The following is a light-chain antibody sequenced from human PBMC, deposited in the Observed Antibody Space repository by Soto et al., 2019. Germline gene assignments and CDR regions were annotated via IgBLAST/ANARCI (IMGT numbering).Light chain of an antibody. CDR1: SSDVGGYNY. CDR3: SSYTSSSTL. Sequence: QSVLTPPASVVWSPGQSITFSCTGTSSDVGGYNYVSWYQQHPGKAPKLMIYAVTDRPSGVSSRFSGSKSGNTASLTISGLQAEDEADYYCSSYTSSSTLFGTGTKVTVL. J-gene: IGLJ1*01. V-gene: IGLV2-14*01. CDR2: AVT.